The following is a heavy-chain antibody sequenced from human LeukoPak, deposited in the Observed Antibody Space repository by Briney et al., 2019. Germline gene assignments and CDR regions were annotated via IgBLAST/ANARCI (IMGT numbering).Heavy chain of an antibody. CDR2: ISYDGSNK. Sequence: PGGSLRLSCAASGFTFSSYAMHWVRQAPGKGLEWVAVISYDGSNKYYADSVKGRFTISRDNSKNTLYLQMNSLRAEDTAVYYCARELSGAFDIWGQGTMVTVSS. CDR3: ARELSGAFDI. V-gene: IGHV3-30-3*01. J-gene: IGHJ3*02. D-gene: IGHD3-10*01. CDR1: GFTFSSYA.